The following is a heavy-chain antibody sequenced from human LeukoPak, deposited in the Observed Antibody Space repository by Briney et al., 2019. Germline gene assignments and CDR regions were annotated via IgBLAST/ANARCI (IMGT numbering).Heavy chain of an antibody. J-gene: IGHJ4*02. CDR1: GGSSRSGDYF. CDR2: IHYSGNT. D-gene: IGHD4-23*01. CDR3: ARENNDYGGKKAFDY. Sequence: SETLSLTCAVSGGSSRSGDYFWSWIRQPPGKGLEWIGHIHYSGNTYYNPSLKSRVSISVDTSKNQFSLKLSSVTAADTAVYYCARENNDYGGKKAFDYWGQGTLVTASS. V-gene: IGHV4-30-4*01.